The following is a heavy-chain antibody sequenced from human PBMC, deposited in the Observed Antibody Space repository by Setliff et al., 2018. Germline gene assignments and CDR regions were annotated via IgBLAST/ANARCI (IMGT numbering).Heavy chain of an antibody. Sequence: ASVKVSCKASGYTFTSYYMYWVRQAPGQGPEWMGTINTGGGSASIVDQFQGRVTMTRDTSTSTIYLELTSLRSDDTAVYYCARAGVAAAGKKGVFEHWGQGTLVTVSS. D-gene: IGHD6-13*01. V-gene: IGHV1-46*01. J-gene: IGHJ4*02. CDR1: GYTFTSYY. CDR3: ARAGVAAAGKKGVFEH. CDR2: INTGGGSA.